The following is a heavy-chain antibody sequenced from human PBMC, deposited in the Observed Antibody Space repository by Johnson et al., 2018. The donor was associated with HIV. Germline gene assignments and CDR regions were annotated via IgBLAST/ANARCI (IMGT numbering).Heavy chain of an antibody. D-gene: IGHD6-13*01. Sequence: QVQLVESGGGVVQPGRSLRLSCAASGFTFSSYAMHWVRQAPGKGLEWVAVISYDGSNKYYADSVKGRFTISRDNSKNTLYLQMNSLRAEDTAVYYCAKDVRMSIAAAAAHAFDIWGQGTKITVSS. CDR1: GFTFSSYA. CDR2: ISYDGSNK. J-gene: IGHJ3*02. CDR3: AKDVRMSIAAAAAHAFDI. V-gene: IGHV3-30*04.